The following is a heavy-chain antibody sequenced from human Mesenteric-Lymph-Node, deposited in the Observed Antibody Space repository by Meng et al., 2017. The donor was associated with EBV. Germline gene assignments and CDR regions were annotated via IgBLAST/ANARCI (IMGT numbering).Heavy chain of an antibody. CDR2: IKSNSGGT. CDR3: ARDGEIPVAAD. D-gene: IGHD6-19*01. V-gene: IGHV1-2*06. J-gene: IGHJ4*02. CDR1: GHTFSDYY. Sequence: QGRLGESGAEVKKPGASVNVSCKTSGHTFSDYYIHWVRQAPGQGLEWMGRIKSNSGGTHYAQAFQGRVTMTRDTSISTAYMELRRLKSDDTATYYCARDGEIPVAADWGQGTLVTVSS.